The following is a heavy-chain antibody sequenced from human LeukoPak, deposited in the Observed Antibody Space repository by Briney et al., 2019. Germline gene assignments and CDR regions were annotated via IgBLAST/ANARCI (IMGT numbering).Heavy chain of an antibody. J-gene: IGHJ6*03. Sequence: ASVKVSCKASGYTFTSYYMHWVRQAPGQELEWMGIINPSGGSTTYAQKFQGRVTMTRDTSTSTVYMELSSLRSEDTAVYYCARDERLWGSYRYDYYYYMDVWGKGTTVTVSS. D-gene: IGHD3-16*02. CDR1: GYTFTSYY. CDR2: INPSGGST. CDR3: ARDERLWGSYRYDYYYYMDV. V-gene: IGHV1-46*01.